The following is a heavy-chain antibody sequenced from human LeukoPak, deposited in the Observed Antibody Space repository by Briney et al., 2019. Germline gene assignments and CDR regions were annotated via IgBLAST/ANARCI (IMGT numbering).Heavy chain of an antibody. CDR2: IDRGSSVI. CDR1: GFSFSSYS. J-gene: IGHJ5*02. Sequence: PGGSLRLSCIASGFSFSSYSMSWVRQAPGRGLDWVALIDRGSSVIYYADSVKGRFTISRDNAKNSLYLQMNNLGAEDTALYYCARDLPAATAWGQGTQVTVSS. CDR3: ARDLPAATA. D-gene: IGHD2-2*01. V-gene: IGHV3-21*01.